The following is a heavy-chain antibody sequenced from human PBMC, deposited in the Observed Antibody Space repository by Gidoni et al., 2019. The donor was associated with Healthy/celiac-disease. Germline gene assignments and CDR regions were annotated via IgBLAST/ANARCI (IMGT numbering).Heavy chain of an antibody. CDR3: ARGTTYYYHSSRGFY. D-gene: IGHD3-22*01. J-gene: IGHJ4*02. CDR2: MNPNSGNT. V-gene: IGHV1-8*01. CDR1: GYTFTSYD. Sequence: QVQLVQSGAEVKKPGASVKVSCKASGYTFTSYDINWVRQATGQGLVWSGGMNPNSGNTGYEQKGQGRVTMNRPTSRSTAYRELSSLRSEDTDVYHRARGTTYYYHSSRGFYWGLVTLVPFSS.